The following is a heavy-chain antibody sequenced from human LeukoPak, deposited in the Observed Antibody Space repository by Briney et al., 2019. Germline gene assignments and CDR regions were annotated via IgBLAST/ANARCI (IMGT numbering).Heavy chain of an antibody. CDR1: GYIFTSYG. J-gene: IGHJ4*02. CDR2: IIPIFGTA. V-gene: IGHV1-69*13. Sequence: SVKVSCKASGYIFTSYGISWVRQAPGQGLEWMGGIIPIFGTANYAQKFQGRVTITADESTSTAYMELSSLRSEDTAVYYCARGVPAAINVFDYWGQGTLVTVSS. D-gene: IGHD2-2*02. CDR3: ARGVPAAINVFDY.